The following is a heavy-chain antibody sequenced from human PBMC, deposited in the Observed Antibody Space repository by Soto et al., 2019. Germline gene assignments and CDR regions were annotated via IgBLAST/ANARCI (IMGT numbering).Heavy chain of an antibody. J-gene: IGHJ4*02. D-gene: IGHD5-12*01. CDR3: ASVAM. V-gene: IGHV3-7*01. CDR1: GFTFSNYW. CDR2: IKQDGTEK. Sequence: EVQLVESGGGLVQPGGSLRLSCAASGFTFSNYWMSWVRQAPGKGLEWVANIKQDGTEKNYVDSVRGRFTISRDNAKNSLDLQMHSLTAEDTAVYYCASVAMWGQGNVVTVSS.